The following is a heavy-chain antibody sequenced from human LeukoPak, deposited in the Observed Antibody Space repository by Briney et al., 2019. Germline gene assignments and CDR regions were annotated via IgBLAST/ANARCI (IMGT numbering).Heavy chain of an antibody. CDR3: ASKPRGGSRIDY. CDR2: IYHSGRT. V-gene: IGHV4-38-2*02. CDR1: GYSISSGYY. Sequence: PSETLSLTCTVSGYSISSGYYWGWIRQPPGKGLEWIGSIYHSGRTFYNPSLKSRVTISVDTSKNQFSLKLSSVTAADTAVYYCASKPRGGSRIDYWGQGTLVTVSS. D-gene: IGHD6-13*01. J-gene: IGHJ4*02.